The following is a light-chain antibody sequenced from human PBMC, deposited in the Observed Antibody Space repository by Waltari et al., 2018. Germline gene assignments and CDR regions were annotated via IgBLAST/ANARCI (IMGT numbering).Light chain of an antibody. Sequence: EIKMTKSPSSLSAAVGDSVTITCRASQGISNSLAWYQQKPGKAPNLLLYAASRLESGVPSRFSGSGSGTDYTLTINSLQPEDFATYFCQQYYFTSLTFGQGTKVEIK. CDR2: AAS. V-gene: IGKV1-NL1*01. CDR3: QQYYFTSLT. CDR1: QGISNS. J-gene: IGKJ1*01.